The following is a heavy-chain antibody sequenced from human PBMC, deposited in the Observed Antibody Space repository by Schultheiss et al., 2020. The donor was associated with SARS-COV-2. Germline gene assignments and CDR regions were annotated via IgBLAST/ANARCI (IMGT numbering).Heavy chain of an antibody. Sequence: GGSLRLSCAASGFTFSSYWMSWVRQAPGKGLEWVSVIYSGGSTYYADSVKGRVTISRDKAKNSLYLQMNSLKTEDTAVYYCAREMILNQNYYYYGMDVWGQGTTVTVSS. V-gene: IGHV3-53*01. CDR3: AREMILNQNYYYYGMDV. CDR2: IYSGGST. J-gene: IGHJ6*02. CDR1: GFTFSSYW. D-gene: IGHD2-8*01.